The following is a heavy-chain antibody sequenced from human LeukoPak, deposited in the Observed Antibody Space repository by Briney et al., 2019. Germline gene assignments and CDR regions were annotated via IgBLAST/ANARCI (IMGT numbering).Heavy chain of an antibody. CDR2: IYYSGST. J-gene: IGHJ3*02. Sequence: PSETLSLTCTVSGGSISSSSYYWGWIRQPPGKGLEGIGRIYYSGSTYYNPSLKSRVTISVDTSKNQFSLKLSSVTAADTAVYYCASLKVEDDAFDIWGQGTMVTVSS. CDR1: GGSISSSSYY. CDR3: ASLKVEDDAFDI. V-gene: IGHV4-39*01.